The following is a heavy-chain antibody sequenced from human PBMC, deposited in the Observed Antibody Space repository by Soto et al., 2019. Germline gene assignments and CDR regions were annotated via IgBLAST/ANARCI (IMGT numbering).Heavy chain of an antibody. D-gene: IGHD5-18*01. J-gene: IGHJ4*02. CDR3: ARAPVDTAMAGGFDY. V-gene: IGHV4-30-2*01. Sequence: QLQLQESGSGLVKPSQTLSLTCAVSGGSISSGGYSWSWIRQPPGKGLEWIGYIYHSGSTYYNPSLKSRVTISVDRSKNQFSLKLSSVTAADTAVYYCARAPVDTAMAGGFDYWGQGTLVTVSS. CDR2: IYHSGST. CDR1: GGSISSGGYS.